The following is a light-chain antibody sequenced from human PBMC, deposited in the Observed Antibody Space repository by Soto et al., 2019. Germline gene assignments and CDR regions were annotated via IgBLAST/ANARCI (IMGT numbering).Light chain of an antibody. J-gene: IGKJ4*01. CDR1: QSVDND. CDR3: QQSYTTPLT. CDR2: DAS. V-gene: IGKV3D-15*01. Sequence: EIVMTQSPATLSVSPGDRATLSCRASQSVDNDLAWYQQKPGQPPRLLIYDASTRATGIPARFSGSQSGTEFTLTITSLQPEDSATYYCQQSYTTPLTFGGGTKVEI.